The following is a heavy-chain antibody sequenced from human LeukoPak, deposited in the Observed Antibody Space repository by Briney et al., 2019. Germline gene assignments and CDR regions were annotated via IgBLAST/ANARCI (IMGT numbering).Heavy chain of an antibody. Sequence: GGSLRLSCAASGFTFSSYAMSWVRQAPGKGLEWVSGISGSGGSTYYADSMKGRFTISRDNSKNTLYLQMNSLRAEDTAVYYCAKDLSRYDSSGYAIDYWGQGTLVTVSS. CDR2: ISGSGGST. CDR3: AKDLSRYDSSGYAIDY. V-gene: IGHV3-23*01. CDR1: GFTFSSYA. J-gene: IGHJ4*02. D-gene: IGHD3-22*01.